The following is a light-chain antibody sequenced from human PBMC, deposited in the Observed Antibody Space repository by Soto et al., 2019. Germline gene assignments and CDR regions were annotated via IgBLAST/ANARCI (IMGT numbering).Light chain of an antibody. CDR1: QSISSW. V-gene: IGKV1-5*03. CDR2: KAS. J-gene: IGKJ1*01. CDR3: QQYNSYWT. Sequence: DIQVTQPPSTLSASVGARVTITCRASQSISSWLAWYQQKPGKAPKLLIYKASSLESGVPSRFSGSGSGTEFTLTTSSLQPDDFATYYCQQYNSYWTFGQGTTVDI.